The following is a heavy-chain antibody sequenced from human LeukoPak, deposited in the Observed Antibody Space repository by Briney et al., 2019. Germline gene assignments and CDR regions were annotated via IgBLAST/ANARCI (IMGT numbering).Heavy chain of an antibody. CDR3: ARAPAVTTIFGVVIILLGFDY. CDR2: IYYSGST. CDR1: GGSISSYY. D-gene: IGHD3-3*01. Sequence: PSETLSLTCTVSGGSISSYYWSWIRQPPGKGLEWIGYIYYSGSTNYNPSLKSRVTISVDTSKNQFSLKLSSVTAADTAVYYCARAPAVTTIFGVVIILLGFDYWGQGTLVTVSS. J-gene: IGHJ4*02. V-gene: IGHV4-59*12.